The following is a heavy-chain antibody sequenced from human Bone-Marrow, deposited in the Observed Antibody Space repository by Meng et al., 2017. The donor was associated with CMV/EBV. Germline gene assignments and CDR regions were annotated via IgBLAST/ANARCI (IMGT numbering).Heavy chain of an antibody. CDR1: GDSVSSNTAA. CDR2: TYYRSKWFH. Sequence: SQTLSLTCAISGDSVSSNTAAWNWIRHSPSRGLEWLGRTYYRSKWFHEYALSMKSRITINPDTSKNQFSLQLNSVTPEDTAVYYCARDRTGLDYWGQGTLVTVSS. CDR3: ARDRTGLDY. V-gene: IGHV6-1*01. J-gene: IGHJ4*02. D-gene: IGHD1-1*01.